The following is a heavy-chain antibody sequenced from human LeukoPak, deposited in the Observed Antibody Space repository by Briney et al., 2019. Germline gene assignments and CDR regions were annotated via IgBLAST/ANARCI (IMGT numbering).Heavy chain of an antibody. CDR2: IYYSGST. Sequence: PSETLSLTCTVSGGSISSSSYYWGWIRQPPGKGLEWIGSIYYSGSTYYNPSLKSRVTISVDTSKNQFSLKLSSVTAADTAVYYCARQPHYDGFPWYFDYWGQGTLVTVFS. V-gene: IGHV4-39*01. CDR3: ARQPHYDGFPWYFDY. J-gene: IGHJ4*02. D-gene: IGHD4-17*01. CDR1: GGSISSSSYY.